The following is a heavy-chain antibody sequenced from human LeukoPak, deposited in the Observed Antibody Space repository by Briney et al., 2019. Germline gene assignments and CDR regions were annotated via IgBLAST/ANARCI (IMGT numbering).Heavy chain of an antibody. CDR2: ISWNSGSI. CDR1: GFTFDDYA. J-gene: IGHJ4*02. V-gene: IGHV3-9*01. D-gene: IGHD3-10*01. CDR3: AKDPSSGELSSYFDY. Sequence: GGSLRLSCAASGFTFDDYAMHWVRQAPGKGLEWVSGISWNSGSIGYADSVKGRFTISRDNAKNSLYLQMNSLRAEDTALYYCAKDPSSGELSSYFDYWGQGTLVTVSS.